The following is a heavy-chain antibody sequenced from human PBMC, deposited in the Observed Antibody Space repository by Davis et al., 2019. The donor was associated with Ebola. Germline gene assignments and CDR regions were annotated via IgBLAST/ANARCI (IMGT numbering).Heavy chain of an antibody. CDR1: GYTFTSYA. CDR3: ATNSGGIAAAGKGYYYYGMDV. CDR2: INAGNGNT. V-gene: IGHV1-3*01. J-gene: IGHJ6*02. D-gene: IGHD6-13*01. Sequence: ASVKVSCKASGYTFTSYAMHWVRQAPGQRLEWMGWINAGNGNTNYAQKFQGWVTMTRDTSISTAYMELSRLRSDDTAVYYCATNSGGIAAAGKGYYYYGMDVWGQGTTVTVSS.